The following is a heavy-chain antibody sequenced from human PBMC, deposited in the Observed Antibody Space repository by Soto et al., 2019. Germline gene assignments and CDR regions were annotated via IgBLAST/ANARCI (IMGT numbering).Heavy chain of an antibody. V-gene: IGHV1-18*01. CDR1: GYTFTSYG. CDR3: ARDRYSSGWSNAFDI. J-gene: IGHJ3*02. D-gene: IGHD6-19*01. CDR2: ISAYNGNT. Sequence: ASVKVSCKASGYTFTSYGISWVRQAPGQGLEWMGWISAYNGNTNYAQKLQGRVTMTTDTSTSTAYMELRSLRSDDTAVYYCARDRYSSGWSNAFDIWGQGTMVTVSS.